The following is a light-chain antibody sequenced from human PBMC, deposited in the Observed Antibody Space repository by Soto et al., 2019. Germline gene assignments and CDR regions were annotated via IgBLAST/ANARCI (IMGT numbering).Light chain of an antibody. V-gene: IGKV1-5*01. CDR2: GAS. CDR1: QSISSW. J-gene: IGKJ1*01. CDR3: QQYNSYSPLT. Sequence: DIQMTQSPSTLSASVGDRVTITCRANQSISSWLAWYQQKPGKAPQLLIYGASSLESGVPSRFSGSGSGTDFTLTISSLQPDDFPTYYCQQYNSYSPLTFGQGTKVEIK.